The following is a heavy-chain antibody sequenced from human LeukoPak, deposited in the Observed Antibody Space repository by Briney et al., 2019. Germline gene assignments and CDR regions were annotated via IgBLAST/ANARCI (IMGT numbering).Heavy chain of an antibody. D-gene: IGHD3-10*01. J-gene: IGHJ4*02. CDR1: GFTFSSYS. V-gene: IGHV3-21*01. CDR2: ISSSSSYI. CDR3: ARGLYYYGSGRPGPLDY. Sequence: GGSLRLSCAASGFTFSSYSINWARQAPGRGLEWVSSISSSSSYIYYADSVKGRFTISRDNAKNSLYLQMNSLRAEDTAVYYCARGLYYYGSGRPGPLDYWGQGTLVTVSS.